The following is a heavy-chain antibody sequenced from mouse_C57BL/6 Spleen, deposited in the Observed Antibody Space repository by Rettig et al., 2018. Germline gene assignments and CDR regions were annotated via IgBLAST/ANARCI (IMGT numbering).Heavy chain of an antibody. V-gene: IGHV1-22*01. Sequence: WVKQSHGKSLEWIGYINPNNGGTSYNQKFKGKATLTVNKSSSTAYMELRSLTSEDSAVYYCVITTVVDYWGQGTTLTVSS. J-gene: IGHJ2*01. D-gene: IGHD1-1*01. CDR2: INPNNGGT. CDR3: VITTVVDY.